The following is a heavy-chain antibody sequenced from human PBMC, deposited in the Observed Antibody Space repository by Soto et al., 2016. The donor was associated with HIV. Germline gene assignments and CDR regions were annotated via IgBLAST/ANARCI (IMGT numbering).Heavy chain of an antibody. V-gene: IGHV3-64*01. D-gene: IGHD3-10*01. J-gene: IGHJ6*03. Sequence: EVQLVESGGGLVQPGGSLKLSCEASGFTFGSYDMHWVRQAPGMGLEYVSTISSNGINTYYANSVKGRFTISRDNSKNTLYLQMDSLRAEDMAVYYCARTFIRAYYMDVWGKGTTVTGLL. CDR2: ISSNGINT. CDR3: ARTFIRAYYMDV. CDR1: GFTFGSYD.